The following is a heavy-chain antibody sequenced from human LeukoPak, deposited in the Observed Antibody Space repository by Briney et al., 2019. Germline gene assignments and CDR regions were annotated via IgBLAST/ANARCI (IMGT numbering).Heavy chain of an antibody. J-gene: IGHJ5*01. Sequence: GGSLRLSCAASGFTFSSYWMHWVGQAPGKGLEWVSAISVSGDNTYYADSVKGRFTISRDNSKNTLYLQMNDLRAEDTALYYCARCTTWNTHYPLDSWGQGTLVTVSS. CDR1: GFTFSSYW. CDR2: ISVSGDNT. D-gene: IGHD1-1*01. CDR3: ARCTTWNTHYPLDS. V-gene: IGHV3-23*01.